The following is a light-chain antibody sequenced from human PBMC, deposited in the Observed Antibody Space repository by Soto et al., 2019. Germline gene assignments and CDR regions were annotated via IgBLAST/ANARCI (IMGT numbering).Light chain of an antibody. CDR2: DAS. Sequence: EIVLTQSPAPLSLSPGERATLSYRASQSVSSYLAWYQQKPGQAPRLLIYDASNRATGIPARFSGSGSGTDFTLTISSLEPEDFAVYYCQQRSNWPMYTFGQGTKLEIK. J-gene: IGKJ2*01. CDR1: QSVSSY. CDR3: QQRSNWPMYT. V-gene: IGKV3-11*01.